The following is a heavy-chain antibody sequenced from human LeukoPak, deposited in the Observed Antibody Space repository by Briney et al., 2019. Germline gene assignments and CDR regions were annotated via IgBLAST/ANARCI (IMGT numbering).Heavy chain of an antibody. CDR2: IIPIFGTA. CDR3: ARDRGSGYFDY. D-gene: IGHD3-10*01. V-gene: IGHV1-69*13. J-gene: IGHJ4*02. CDR1: GGTFSSYA. Sequence: GASVKVSCKASGGTFSSYAISWVRQAPGQGLEWMGGIIPIFGTANYAQIFQGRVAITADESTSTAYMELSSLRSEDTAVYYCARDRGSGYFDYWGQGTLVTVSS.